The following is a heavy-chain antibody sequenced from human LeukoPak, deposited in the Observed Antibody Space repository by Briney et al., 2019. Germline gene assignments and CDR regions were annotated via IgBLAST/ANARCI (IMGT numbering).Heavy chain of an antibody. CDR1: GFTFSSYA. CDR2: ISGSGGST. CDR3: AKDSSGLQYYDFWSGYYTGNPTVFDY. D-gene: IGHD3-3*01. V-gene: IGHV3-23*01. Sequence: AGGSLRLSCAASGFTFSSYAMSWVRQAPGKGLEWVSAISGSGGSTYYADSVKGRFTISRDNSKNTLYLQMNSLRAEDTAVYYCAKDSSGLQYYDFWSGYYTGNPTVFDYWGQGTLVTVSS. J-gene: IGHJ4*02.